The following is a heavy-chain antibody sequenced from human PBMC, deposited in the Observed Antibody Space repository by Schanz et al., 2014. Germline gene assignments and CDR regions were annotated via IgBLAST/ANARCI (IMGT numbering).Heavy chain of an antibody. D-gene: IGHD6-19*01. CDR1: GGTFSSFG. J-gene: IGHJ6*02. CDR2: IIPSLGLA. Sequence: VQLEQSGAEVKKPGSSVKVSCKASGGTFSSFGINWVRQAPGQGLEWMGRIIPSLGLAKYEQKFQGRVTITADKSMNITYMELSSLGTEDTAVYYCTRLRRADPNGFDVWGQGTTVTVS. CDR3: TRLRRADPNGFDV. V-gene: IGHV1-69*02.